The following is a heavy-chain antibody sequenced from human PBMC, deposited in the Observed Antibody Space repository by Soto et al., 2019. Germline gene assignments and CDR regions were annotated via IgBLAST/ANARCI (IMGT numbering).Heavy chain of an antibody. D-gene: IGHD2-15*01. Sequence: GSGPTLVNPTETLTLTCTVSGFSLSNARMGVSWIRQPPGKALEWLAHIFSNDEKSYSTSLKSRLTISKDTSKSQVVLTMTNMDPVDTATYYCARTTLEYCSCGSCYPGPGDYCGQGTLVPGSS. J-gene: IGHJ4*02. V-gene: IGHV2-26*01. CDR1: GFSLSNARMG. CDR3: ARTTLEYCSCGSCYPGPGDY. CDR2: IFSNDEK.